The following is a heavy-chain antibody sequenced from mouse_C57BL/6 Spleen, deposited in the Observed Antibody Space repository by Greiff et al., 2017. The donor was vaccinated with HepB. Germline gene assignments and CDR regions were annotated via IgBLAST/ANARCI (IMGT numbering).Heavy chain of an antibody. CDR2: IHTNSGCT. Sequence: VQLLQPGAELVKPGASVKLSCTASGFTFTSYWMYWVKQRPGQGLEWIAKIHTNSGCTNYQDNFKSKATLTVDNTNSTVYMQLSSLKSEDAAMYYCARADNYVDDWGQGTTLTVSS. CDR3: ARADNYVDD. CDR1: GFTFTSYW. J-gene: IGHJ2*01. V-gene: IGHV1-64*01.